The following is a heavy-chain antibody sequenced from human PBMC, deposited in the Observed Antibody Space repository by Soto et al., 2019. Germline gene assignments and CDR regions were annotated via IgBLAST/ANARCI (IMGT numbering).Heavy chain of an antibody. V-gene: IGHV1-8*01. CDR3: VRGGFLSHDHVIIAPATLGVDP. J-gene: IGHJ5*02. D-gene: IGHD2-2*01. CDR1: GYTFTTYD. Sequence: QVQLMQSGAEVKKPGASVKVSCRASGYTFTTYDINWVRQAPGQGLEWMGWMNPNRTNTGYAEKFQGRVTMTRDTSISTAYMEFSSLRYDDTAVYYCVRGGFLSHDHVIIAPATLGVDPWGQGNLVTVSS. CDR2: MNPNRTNT.